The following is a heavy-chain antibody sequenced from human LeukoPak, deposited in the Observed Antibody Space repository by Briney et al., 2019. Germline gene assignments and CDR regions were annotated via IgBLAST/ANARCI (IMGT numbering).Heavy chain of an antibody. D-gene: IGHD3-16*01. J-gene: IGHJ3*02. V-gene: IGHV3-33*01. CDR3: ARPAFGGATRGDVLDI. Sequence: GGSLRLSCAASGFTFSNYGMHWVRQAPGKGLEWVAVIWYDGSNTYYADSVKGRFTISRDNSKNTLYLQMNSLRAEGTAVYYCARPAFGGATRGDVLDIWGQGTMVTVSS. CDR2: IWYDGSNT. CDR1: GFTFSNYG.